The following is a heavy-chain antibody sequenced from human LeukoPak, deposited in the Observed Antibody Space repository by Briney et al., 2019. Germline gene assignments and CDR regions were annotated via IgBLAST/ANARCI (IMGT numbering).Heavy chain of an antibody. J-gene: IGHJ4*02. CDR2: IKSKTDGGTT. D-gene: IGHD5-12*01. CDR3: TSKSATIYFFDY. Sequence: GGALRLSCAASGCTFSNGWMTWVRQAPGKGLEWVGRIKSKTDGGTTDYAAPVKVRFTISRDASKNTLYLQMNSLKTEDTAVYYCTSKSATIYFFDYCGQGTLVTVSS. V-gene: IGHV3-15*01. CDR1: GCTFSNGW.